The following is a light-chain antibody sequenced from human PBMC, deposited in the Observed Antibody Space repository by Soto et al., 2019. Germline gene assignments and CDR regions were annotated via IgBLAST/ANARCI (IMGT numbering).Light chain of an antibody. CDR3: MQGTHWPYT. CDR2: QVS. J-gene: IGKJ2*01. Sequence: DVVMTQSPLSLPVTLGQPASISCRSSQGLLHSNGDTFLSWFQQRPGQSPRRLIYQVSNRDSGVPDRFIGSGSGTDFTLTISSVEAEDVGIYYCMQGTHWPYTFGQGTKLEI. V-gene: IGKV2-30*02. CDR1: QGLLHSNGDTF.